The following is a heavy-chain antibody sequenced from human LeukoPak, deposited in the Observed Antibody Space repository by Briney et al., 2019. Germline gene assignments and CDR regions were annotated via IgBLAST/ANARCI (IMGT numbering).Heavy chain of an antibody. J-gene: IGHJ1*01. CDR3: ARTDETAPAEDFQH. Sequence: GGSLRLSCAASGFSVSSNYMSWVRQAPGKGLEWVSVIYSGGSTYYADSVKGRFTISRDNSKNTLYLQMKSLRAEDTAVYYCARTDETAPAEDFQHWGQGTPVTVSS. CDR2: IYSGGST. V-gene: IGHV3-53*01. D-gene: IGHD2-21*02. CDR1: GFSVSSNY.